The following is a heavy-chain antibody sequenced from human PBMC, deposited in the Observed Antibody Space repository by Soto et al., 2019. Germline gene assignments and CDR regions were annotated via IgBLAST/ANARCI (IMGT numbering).Heavy chain of an antibody. CDR2: IHRDGSST. J-gene: IGHJ6*02. V-gene: IGHV3-74*01. D-gene: IGHD2-2*01. CDR3: AQDVTSPAIYYYFYAMDF. Sequence: RGSLRLSCAASGFIFSDYWMHLVRQAPGKGLVWISRIHRDGSSTTYADSVKGRFTISRDNAKNMLYLHINGLRGEDTAVYSYAQDVTSPAIYYYFYAMDFSRQGTTVTVS. CDR1: GFIFSDYW.